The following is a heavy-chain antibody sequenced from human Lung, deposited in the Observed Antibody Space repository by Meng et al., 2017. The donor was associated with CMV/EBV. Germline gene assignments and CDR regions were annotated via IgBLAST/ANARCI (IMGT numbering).Heavy chain of an antibody. V-gene: IGHV3-15*01. CDR3: TTDRSLYFFDY. CDR2: IKSNSDAGTT. D-gene: IGHD3-16*02. CDR1: GFLFSDAW. J-gene: IGHJ4*02. Sequence: CAASGFLFSDAWMTWVRQAPGKGLEWVGRIKSNSDAGTTDYAAPVKGRFTNSRDDSENTMYLQMNSLKSEDTAVYYCTTDRSLYFFDYWGQGTLVTVSS.